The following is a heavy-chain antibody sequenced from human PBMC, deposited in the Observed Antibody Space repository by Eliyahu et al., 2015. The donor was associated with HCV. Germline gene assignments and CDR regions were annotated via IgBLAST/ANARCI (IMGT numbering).Heavy chain of an antibody. Sequence: QVQLQESGPGLVKPSQTLSLTCTVSXGSIXSGGXYWXWIRQHPGRGLEWIGYIYYSGSXYYNPSLKSRVTISVDTSKKQFSLKLSSVTAADTAVYYCARASRSVDYGSGSYSFDTWGQGTLVTVSS. J-gene: IGHJ5*02. CDR3: ARASRSVDYGSGSYSFDT. CDR1: XGSIXSGGXY. D-gene: IGHD3-10*01. V-gene: IGHV4-31*03. CDR2: IYYSGSX.